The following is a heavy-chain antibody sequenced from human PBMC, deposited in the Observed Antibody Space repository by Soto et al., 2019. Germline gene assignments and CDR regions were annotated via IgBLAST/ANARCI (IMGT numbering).Heavy chain of an antibody. CDR1: GGSISGSY. V-gene: IGHV4-59*01. Sequence: ETLSLTCSVAGGSISGSYWSWIRQSPGKGLEWLGYVYYTGSTNYSPSLRSRVSISVDTSKNEFSLRLSSVTAADTAVYFCARSVAVPGAHIDYWGQGTQVTVSS. CDR3: ARSVAVPGAHIDY. D-gene: IGHD6-19*01. CDR2: VYYTGST. J-gene: IGHJ4*02.